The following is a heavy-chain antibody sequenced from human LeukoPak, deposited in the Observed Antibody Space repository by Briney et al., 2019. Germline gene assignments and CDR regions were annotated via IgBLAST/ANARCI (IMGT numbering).Heavy chain of an antibody. J-gene: IGHJ6*02. V-gene: IGHV1-18*01. CDR1: GYTFTSYG. CDR3: AREKVTYYYYYGMDV. Sequence: GASVKVSCKASGYTFTSYGISWVRQAPGQGLEWMGWISAYNGNTNYAQKLQGRVTMTTDTSTSTAYMELRSLRSDDTAVYCCAREKVTYYYYYGMDVWGQGTTVTVSS. D-gene: IGHD4-23*01. CDR2: ISAYNGNT.